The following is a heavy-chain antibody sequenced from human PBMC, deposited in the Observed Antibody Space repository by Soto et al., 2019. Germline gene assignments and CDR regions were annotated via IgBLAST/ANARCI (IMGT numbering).Heavy chain of an antibody. CDR2: TNQDGRER. Sequence: EVQLVESGGGLVQPGGSLRLSCVASGFTVRHYWMSWLRQAPGKGLEWVANTNQDGRERYSVDSVTGRFTISRDNDKNSMHLQMNSVRAEDTAVYYCARDGSGYSTDWGQGTLVTVSS. D-gene: IGHD5-18*01. CDR1: GFTVRHYW. J-gene: IGHJ4*02. V-gene: IGHV3-7*01. CDR3: ARDGSGYSTD.